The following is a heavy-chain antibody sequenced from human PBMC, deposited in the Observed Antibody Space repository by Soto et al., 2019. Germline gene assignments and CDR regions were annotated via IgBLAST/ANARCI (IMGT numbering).Heavy chain of an antibody. D-gene: IGHD5-18*01. V-gene: IGHV3-30*18. CDR2: ISYDGSNK. Sequence: GGSLRLSCAASGFTFSSYGMHWVRQAPGKGLEWVAVISYDGSNKYYADSVKGRFTISRDNSKNTLYLQMNSLRAEDTAVYYCAKDLGYSYPYYYYGMDVWGQGTTVTVSS. CDR1: GFTFSSYG. CDR3: AKDLGYSYPYYYYGMDV. J-gene: IGHJ6*02.